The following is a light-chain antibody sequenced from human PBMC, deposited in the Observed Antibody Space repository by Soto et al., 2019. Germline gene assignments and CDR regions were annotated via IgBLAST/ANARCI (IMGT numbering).Light chain of an antibody. CDR2: NVS. CDR3: TSYTNRYTYV. V-gene: IGLV2-14*01. J-gene: IGLJ1*01. Sequence: QSALTQPASVSGSPGQSITISCTGTSSDVGGYNYVAWYQQHPGKAPKLLIYNVSNRPSGVSNRFSGSKSGSTASLTISGLQAEDEADYYCTSYTNRYTYVFGTGTKVTV. CDR1: SSDVGGYNY.